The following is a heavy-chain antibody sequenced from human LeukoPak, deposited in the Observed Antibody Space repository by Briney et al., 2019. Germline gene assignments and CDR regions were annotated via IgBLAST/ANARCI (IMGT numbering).Heavy chain of an antibody. D-gene: IGHD1-26*01. V-gene: IGHV1-69*05. J-gene: IGHJ5*02. CDR3: ARGDLVGALGWIDR. Sequence: SVKVSCKASGGTFSSYAISWVRQAPGQGLEWMGRITPIFGTANYAQKFQGRVTITTDESTSTAYMELSSLRSEDTAVYYCARGDLVGALGWIDRWGQGTLVTVSS. CDR1: GGTFSSYA. CDR2: ITPIFGTA.